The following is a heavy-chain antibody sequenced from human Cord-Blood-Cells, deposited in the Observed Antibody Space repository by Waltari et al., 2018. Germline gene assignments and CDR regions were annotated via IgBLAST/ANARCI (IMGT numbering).Heavy chain of an antibody. Sequence: EVQLVESGGGLVQPGGSLRLSCAASGFTVSSNYMSWVRQAPGKGLEWVSGIYSGGSTYYADSVKGRFTISRHNSKNTLYLQMNSLRAEDTAVYYCAGIAAAGNDAFDIWGQGTMVTVSS. J-gene: IGHJ3*02. CDR2: IYSGGST. CDR1: GFTVSSNY. D-gene: IGHD6-13*01. V-gene: IGHV3-53*04. CDR3: AGIAAAGNDAFDI.